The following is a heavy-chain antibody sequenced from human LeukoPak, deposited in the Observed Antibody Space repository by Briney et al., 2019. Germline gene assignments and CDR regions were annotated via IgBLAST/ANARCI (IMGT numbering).Heavy chain of an antibody. CDR1: GGSIGSYY. CDR2: IYTSGST. J-gene: IGHJ4*02. D-gene: IGHD6-13*01. CDR3: ASTTTGIAAAGRWDFDY. V-gene: IGHV4-4*07. Sequence: SETLSLTCTVSGGSIGSYYWSWIRQPAGKGLEWIGRIYTSGSTNYNPSLKSRVTMSVDTSKNQFSLKLSSVTAADTAVYYCASTTTGIAAAGRWDFDYWGQGTLVTVSS.